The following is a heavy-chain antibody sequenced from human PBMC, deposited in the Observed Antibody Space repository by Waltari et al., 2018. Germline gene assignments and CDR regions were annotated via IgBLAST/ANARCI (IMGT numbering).Heavy chain of an antibody. D-gene: IGHD3-9*01. J-gene: IGHJ6*02. Sequence: QVQLQQWGAGLLKPSETLSLTCAVYSGSFSGYYWSWIRQPPGKGLEWIGEINHSGSTNYNPSLKSRVTISVDTSKNQFSLKLSSVTAADTAVYYCARVGRYFDWSTIYYYGMDVWGQGTTVTVSS. CDR1: SGSFSGYY. CDR3: ARVGRYFDWSTIYYYGMDV. CDR2: INHSGST. V-gene: IGHV4-34*01.